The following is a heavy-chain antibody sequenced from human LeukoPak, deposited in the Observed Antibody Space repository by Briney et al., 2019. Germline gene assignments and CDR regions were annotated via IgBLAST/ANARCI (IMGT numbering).Heavy chain of an antibody. Sequence: SETLSLTCTVSGGSISSSSYYRGWIRQPPGKGLEWIGSIYYSGSTYYNPSLKSRVTISVDTPKNQFSLKLSSVTAADTAVYYCASSSGWYGYWGQGTLVTVSS. D-gene: IGHD6-19*01. CDR1: GGSISSSSYY. J-gene: IGHJ4*02. CDR3: ASSSGWYGY. V-gene: IGHV4-39*01. CDR2: IYYSGST.